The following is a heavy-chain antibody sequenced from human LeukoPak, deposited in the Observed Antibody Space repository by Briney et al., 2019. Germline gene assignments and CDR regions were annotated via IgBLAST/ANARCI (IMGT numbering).Heavy chain of an antibody. Sequence: GGSLRLSCAASGFTFSSYSMNWVRQAPGKGLEWVSSISSSNSYIYYADSVKGRFTISRDNAKNSLYLQMNSLRAEDTAVYYCARESRSLIDYWGQGTLVTVSS. D-gene: IGHD3-9*01. V-gene: IGHV3-21*01. J-gene: IGHJ4*02. CDR3: ARESRSLIDY. CDR1: GFTFSSYS. CDR2: ISSSNSYI.